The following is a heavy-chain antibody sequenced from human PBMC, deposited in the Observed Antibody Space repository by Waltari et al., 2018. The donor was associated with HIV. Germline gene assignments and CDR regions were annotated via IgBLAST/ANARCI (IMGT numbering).Heavy chain of an antibody. CDR2: IRSKAYGGTT. CDR1: GFTFGDYA. V-gene: IGHV3-49*03. D-gene: IGHD2-8*02. J-gene: IGHJ4*02. Sequence: EVQLVESGGGLVQPGRSLRLSCTASGFTFGDYAMSWFRQAPGKGLEWVGFIRSKAYGGTTEYAASVKGRFTISRDDSKSIAYLQMNSLKTEDTAVYYCTRGSGGSRYYFDYWGQGTLVTVSS. CDR3: TRGSGGSRYYFDY.